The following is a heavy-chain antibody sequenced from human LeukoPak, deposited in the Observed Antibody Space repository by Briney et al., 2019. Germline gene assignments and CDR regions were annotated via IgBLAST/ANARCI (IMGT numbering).Heavy chain of an antibody. D-gene: IGHD1-26*01. CDR1: GFSFSSHT. Sequence: TGRSLSLSCAASGFSFSSHTMHWVRQAPGKGLEWVAVISYDGSNKYYVDSVKGRFTISRDNSKNTLYLQMNSLRTEDTAVYYCARREGGTTLDYWGQGTLVTVSS. CDR2: ISYDGSNK. J-gene: IGHJ4*02. V-gene: IGHV3-30*04. CDR3: ARREGGTTLDY.